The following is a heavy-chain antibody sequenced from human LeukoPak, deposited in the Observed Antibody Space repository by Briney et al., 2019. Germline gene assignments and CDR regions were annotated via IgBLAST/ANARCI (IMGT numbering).Heavy chain of an antibody. D-gene: IGHD3-10*01. CDR3: ARDRDRMVQGVTALFDY. Sequence: ASLKVSCKTSGYTLTTYGISWVRQAPGQGLEWMGWISGSNGNTKYAQKVQGRVTMTTDTSTTTAYMEVRSLRSDDTAVYYCARDRDRMVQGVTALFDYWGQGTLVTVSS. J-gene: IGHJ4*02. V-gene: IGHV1-18*01. CDR1: GYTLTTYG. CDR2: ISGSNGNT.